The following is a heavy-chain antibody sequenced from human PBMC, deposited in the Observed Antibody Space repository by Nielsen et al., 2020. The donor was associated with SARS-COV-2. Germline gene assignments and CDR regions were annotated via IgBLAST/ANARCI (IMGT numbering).Heavy chain of an antibody. CDR1: GFTVSSNY. CDR3: ARPTISRDGMDV. V-gene: IGHV3-53*01. D-gene: IGHD3-3*01. Sequence: GESLKISCAASGFTVSSNYMSWVRQAPGKGLEWVSVIYSGGSTYYADSVKGRFTISRDNSKNTLYLQMNSLRAEDTAVYYCARPTISRDGMDVWGQGTTVTVSS. J-gene: IGHJ6*02. CDR2: IYSGGST.